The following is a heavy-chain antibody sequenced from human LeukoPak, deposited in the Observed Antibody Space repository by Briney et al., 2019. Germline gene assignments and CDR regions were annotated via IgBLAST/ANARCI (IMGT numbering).Heavy chain of an antibody. J-gene: IGHJ6*03. D-gene: IGHD4-11*01. CDR1: GFTFSSYE. CDR2: ISGSGGST. V-gene: IGHV3-23*01. Sequence: GGSLRLSCAASGFTFSSYEMSWVRQAPGKGLEWVSAISGSGGSTYYADSVKGRFTISRDNSENTLYLQMNSLRAEDTAVYYCAKDSGLQRIYYYYDYMDVWGKGTTVTVSS. CDR3: AKDSGLQRIYYYYDYMDV.